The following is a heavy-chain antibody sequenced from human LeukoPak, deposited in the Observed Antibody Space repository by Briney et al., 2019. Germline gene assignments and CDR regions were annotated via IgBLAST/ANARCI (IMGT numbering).Heavy chain of an antibody. Sequence: GGSLRLSCAASGFTFSSYGMHWVRQAPGKGLEWVAFIRYDGSNKYYADSVKGRFTISRDNSKNTLYLQMNSLRAEDTAVYYCAREPDRAEDYYYMDVWGKGTTVTVSS. D-gene: IGHD1-14*01. V-gene: IGHV3-30*02. J-gene: IGHJ6*03. CDR1: GFTFSSYG. CDR3: AREPDRAEDYYYMDV. CDR2: IRYDGSNK.